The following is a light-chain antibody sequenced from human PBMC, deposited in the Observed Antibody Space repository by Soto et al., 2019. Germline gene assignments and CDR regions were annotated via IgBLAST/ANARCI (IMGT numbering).Light chain of an antibody. V-gene: IGKV3-20*01. J-gene: IGKJ4*01. CDR1: QSVSSSD. CDR2: GAS. CDR3: QHRAGWPPALT. Sequence: EVVLTQSPGTLSLSPGERATLSCRASQSVSSSDLAWYQQKPGQAPRLLISGASGRATGIPDRFSASGSGTDFTLTISRLEPEDSAVYFCQHRAGWPPALTFGGGTKVDIK.